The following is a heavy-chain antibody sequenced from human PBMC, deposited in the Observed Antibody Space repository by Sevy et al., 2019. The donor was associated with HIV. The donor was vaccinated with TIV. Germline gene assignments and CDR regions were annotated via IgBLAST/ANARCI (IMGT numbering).Heavy chain of an antibody. D-gene: IGHD3-3*01. CDR1: GFTFSTYA. J-gene: IGHJ5*02. CDR3: AKETTSGYFP. CDR2: ISASGGYT. Sequence: GGSLRLSCAASGFTFSTYAMSWVRQAPGKGLEWVSSISASGGYTYYADSVKGRFAISRDNSKNTVDLQMNSLRAEDTALYYCAKETTSGYFPWGQGTLVTVSS. V-gene: IGHV3-23*01.